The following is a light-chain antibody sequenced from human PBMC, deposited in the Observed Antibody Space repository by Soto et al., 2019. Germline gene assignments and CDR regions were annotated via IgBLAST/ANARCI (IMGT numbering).Light chain of an antibody. J-gene: IGLJ1*01. CDR1: SSDVGGYKY. CDR3: SSYTSFKTLV. V-gene: IGLV2-14*01. Sequence: QLVLTQPASVSESPGQSITISCTGSSSDVGGYKYVSWYQQHPGKAPKLLIYDVTNRPSGVSNRFSGSKSGYTASLTISGLQSEDEADYYCSSYTSFKTLVFGTGTKVTVL. CDR2: DVT.